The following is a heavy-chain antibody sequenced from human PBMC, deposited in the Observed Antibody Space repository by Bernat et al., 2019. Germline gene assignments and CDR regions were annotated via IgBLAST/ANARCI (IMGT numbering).Heavy chain of an antibody. CDR1: GFTVSSNY. Sequence: EVQLVESGGGLVQPGGSLRLSCAASGFTVSSNYMSWVRQAPGKGLEWVSVIYSGGSTYYAASVKVRFPISRHNSKNTLYLQMTSLSAEDTAVYYCARDREGSWFNPWGQGTLVTVSS. V-gene: IGHV3-53*04. J-gene: IGHJ5*02. D-gene: IGHD5-24*01. CDR2: IYSGGST. CDR3: ARDREGSWFNP.